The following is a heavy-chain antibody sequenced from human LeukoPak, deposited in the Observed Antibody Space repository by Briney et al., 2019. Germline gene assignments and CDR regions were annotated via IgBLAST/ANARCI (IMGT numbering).Heavy chain of an antibody. D-gene: IGHD2-8*02. J-gene: IGHJ3*02. V-gene: IGHV1-8*01. CDR3: ASGALQYWPFDI. CDR2: MNPNSGNT. CDR1: GYTFTSYD. Sequence: ASVKVSCKASGYTFTSYDINWVRQATGQGLEWMGWMNPNSGNTGYAQKFQGRVTMTRNTSISTAYMELSSLRSEDTAVYYCASGALQYWPFDIWGQGTMVTVSS.